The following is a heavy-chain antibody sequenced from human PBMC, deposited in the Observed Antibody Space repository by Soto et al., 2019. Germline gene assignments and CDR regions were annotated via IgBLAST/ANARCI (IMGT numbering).Heavy chain of an antibody. D-gene: IGHD3-9*01. J-gene: IGHJ4*02. V-gene: IGHV4-34*01. CDR3: ARGPLWNTDYYFLLDY. Sequence: PSETLSLTCAVYGGSFSGYYWTWIRQPPGKGLEWIGDINHSGSTDYNPSLRSRVTISVDTSKNQFSLKVNSVTAADTAVYYCARGPLWNTDYYFLLDYWGQGALVTVSS. CDR2: INHSGST. CDR1: GGSFSGYY.